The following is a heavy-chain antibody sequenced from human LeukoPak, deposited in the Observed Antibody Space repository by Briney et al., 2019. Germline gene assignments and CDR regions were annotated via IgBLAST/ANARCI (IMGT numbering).Heavy chain of an antibody. CDR2: INPSGGST. CDR3: ARTIRKHCSSTSCYRWKYYYYYYMDV. V-gene: IGHV1-46*01. CDR1: GYTFTSYY. Sequence: ASVKVSCKASGYTFTSYYMHWVRQAPGQGLEWMGIINPSGGSTSYAQKFQGRVTITRNTSISTAYMELSSLRSEDTAVYYCARTIRKHCSSTSCYRWKYYYYYYMDVWGKGTTVTVSS. D-gene: IGHD2-2*02. J-gene: IGHJ6*03.